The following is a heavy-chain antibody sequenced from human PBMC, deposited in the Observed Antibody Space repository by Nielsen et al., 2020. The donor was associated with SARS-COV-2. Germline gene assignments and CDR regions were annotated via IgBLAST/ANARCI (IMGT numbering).Heavy chain of an antibody. CDR1: GFSISDSG. CDR3: ARGHYGMDV. V-gene: IGHV3-73*01. CDR2: IRSKSHSYET. Sequence: GESLKISCAASGFSISDSGMHWVRQASGRGLEWLGRIRSKSHSYETVYAVSVRDRFTISRDNAKNSLYLQMNSLRAEDTAVYYCARGHYGMDVWGQGTTVTVSS. J-gene: IGHJ6*02.